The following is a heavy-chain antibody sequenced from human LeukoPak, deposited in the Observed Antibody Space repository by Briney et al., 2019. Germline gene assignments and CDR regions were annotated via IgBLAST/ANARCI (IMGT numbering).Heavy chain of an antibody. Sequence: PSETLFLTCTVSGGSISSYYWSWIRQPPGKGLEWIGYIYYSGSTNYNPSLKSRVTISVDTSKNQFSLKLSSVTAADTAVYYCASTYSSSWYEHFQHWGQGTLVTVSS. CDR2: IYYSGST. CDR3: ASTYSSSWYEHFQH. J-gene: IGHJ1*01. D-gene: IGHD6-13*01. V-gene: IGHV4-59*08. CDR1: GGSISSYY.